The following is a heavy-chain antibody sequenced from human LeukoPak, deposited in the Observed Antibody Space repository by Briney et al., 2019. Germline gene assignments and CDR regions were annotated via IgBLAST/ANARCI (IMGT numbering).Heavy chain of an antibody. D-gene: IGHD3-22*01. CDR2: ISGSGGST. CDR1: GFTFSSYG. V-gene: IGHV3-23*01. CDR3: AKWGYYYDSSGYYPLTYYFDY. Sequence: PGGTLRLTCAASGFTFSSYGMSWVRQAPGKGLEWVSAISGSGGSTYYADSVKGRFTISRDNSKNTLYLQMNSLRAEDTAVYYCAKWGYYYDSSGYYPLTYYFDYWGQGTLVTVSS. J-gene: IGHJ4*02.